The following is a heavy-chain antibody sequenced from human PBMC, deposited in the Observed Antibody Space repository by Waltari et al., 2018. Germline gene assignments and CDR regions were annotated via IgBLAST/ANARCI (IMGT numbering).Heavy chain of an antibody. CDR3: ARTYYYDSSGYNWFDP. Sequence: QVQLVQSGAEVKKPGSSVKVSCKASGGTFSSYTISWVRQAPGQGRGWMGRIIPHLGIANYAQKFQGRGKSTADKSTSTAYMELSSLRSEDTAVYYCARTYYYDSSGYNWFDPWGQGTLVTVSS. D-gene: IGHD3-22*01. J-gene: IGHJ5*02. CDR2: IIPHLGIA. CDR1: GGTFSSYT. V-gene: IGHV1-69*02.